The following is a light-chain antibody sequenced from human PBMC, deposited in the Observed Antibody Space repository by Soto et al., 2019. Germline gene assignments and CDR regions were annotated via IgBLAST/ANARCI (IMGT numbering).Light chain of an antibody. Sequence: EIVLTQSPATLSLSPGERATLSCRASQSVSSYLAWYQQKPGQAPRLLIYDASNRATGIPARFSGSGSGTDFTLTISGLEPENFAVYSCRQLRNWPYTFGQGTKREIK. CDR1: QSVSSY. V-gene: IGKV3-11*01. CDR3: RQLRNWPYT. J-gene: IGKJ2*01. CDR2: DAS.